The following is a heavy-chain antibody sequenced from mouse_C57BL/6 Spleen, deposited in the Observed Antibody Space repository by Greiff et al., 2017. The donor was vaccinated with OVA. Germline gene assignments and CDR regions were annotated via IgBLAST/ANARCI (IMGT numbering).Heavy chain of an antibody. J-gene: IGHJ4*01. D-gene: IGHD1-1*01. Sequence: EVMLVESGGGLVKPGGSLKLSCAASGFTFSDYGMHWVRQAPEKGLEWVAYISSGSSTIYYADTVKGRFTISRDNAKNTLFLQMTSLRYEDTAMYYCARRYYGSSLAMDYWGQGTSVTVSS. V-gene: IGHV5-17*01. CDR1: GFTFSDYG. CDR2: ISSGSSTI. CDR3: ARRYYGSSLAMDY.